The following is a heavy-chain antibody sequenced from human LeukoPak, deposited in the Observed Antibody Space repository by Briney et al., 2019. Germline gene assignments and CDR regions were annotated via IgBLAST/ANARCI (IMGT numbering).Heavy chain of an antibody. CDR1: GYTFTSYG. Sequence: ASVKVSCKASGYTFTSYGISWVRQAPGQGLEWMGWISAYNGNTNYAQKLQGRVTMTTDTSTSTAYMELRSLRSDDTAVYYCARDGHLMGFGEYIPTTYYYYGMDVWGQGTTVTVSS. V-gene: IGHV1-18*01. D-gene: IGHD3-10*01. CDR3: ARDGHLMGFGEYIPTTYYYYGMDV. CDR2: ISAYNGNT. J-gene: IGHJ6*02.